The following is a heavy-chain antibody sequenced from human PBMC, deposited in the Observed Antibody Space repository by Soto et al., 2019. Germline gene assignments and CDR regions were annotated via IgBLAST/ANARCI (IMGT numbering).Heavy chain of an antibody. Sequence: EVQLVESGGGLVKPGGSLRLSCAASGFTFSNAWMSWVRQAPGKGLEWVGRIRSKTDGGTTDYAAPVKGRFTISRDDAKNTLYLQRNSLKTEDTAVYYCSTASYDRSGYPMDYWGQGTLVTVS. V-gene: IGHV3-15*01. D-gene: IGHD3-22*01. J-gene: IGHJ4*02. CDR3: STASYDRSGYPMDY. CDR1: GFTFSNAW. CDR2: IRSKTDGGTT.